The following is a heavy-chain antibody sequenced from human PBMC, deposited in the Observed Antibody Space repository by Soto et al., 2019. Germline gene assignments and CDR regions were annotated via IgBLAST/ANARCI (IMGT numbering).Heavy chain of an antibody. CDR3: VPDNSRQDLAWWLDP. CDR2: INPSGSRT. Sequence: QVQMVQSGTEVKKPGTSVKVSCQAFTTHWVHWVRQAPGQGLEWVGVINPSGSRTLSAQKFQGRVTMTRDTSPSTLYMELRSLTSEDTAVYYCVPDNSRQDLAWWLDPWGQGTLVTVSS. J-gene: IGHJ5*02. D-gene: IGHD1-1*01. CDR1: FTTHW. V-gene: IGHV1-46*01.